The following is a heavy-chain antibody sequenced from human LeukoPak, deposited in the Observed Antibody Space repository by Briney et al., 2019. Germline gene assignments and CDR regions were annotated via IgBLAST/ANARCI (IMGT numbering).Heavy chain of an antibody. CDR2: ISSSSSYI. Sequence: SGXXXXXNXMNWVRQAPGKGLXWXSSISSSSSYIXYADSVKGRFTISRXXXKKSLYLQMNSLRAEDTDVYYXXXXXXXXXDAFDIWGQGTMVTVSS. CDR3: XXXXXXXXDAFDI. J-gene: IGHJ3*02. V-gene: IGHV3-21*01. CDR1: GXXXXXNX.